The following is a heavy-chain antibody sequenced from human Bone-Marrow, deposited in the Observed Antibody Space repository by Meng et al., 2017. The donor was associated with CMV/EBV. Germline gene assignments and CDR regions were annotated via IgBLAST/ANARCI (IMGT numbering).Heavy chain of an antibody. CDR3: ARNLGYDFWSGYYPYYYYYGMDV. CDR2: ILYDGSNK. Sequence: GESLKISCAASGFTFSSYAIHWVRQAPGKGLEWVAVILYDGSNKYYADSVKGRFTISRDNSKNTLYLQMNSLRAEDTAVYYCARNLGYDFWSGYYPYYYYYGMDVWGQGTTVTVSS. J-gene: IGHJ6*02. V-gene: IGHV3-30-3*01. CDR1: GFTFSSYA. D-gene: IGHD3-3*01.